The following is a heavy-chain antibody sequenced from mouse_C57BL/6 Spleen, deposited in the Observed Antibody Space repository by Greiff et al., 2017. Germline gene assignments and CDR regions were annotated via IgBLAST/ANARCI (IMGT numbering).Heavy chain of an antibody. V-gene: IGHV1-9*01. CDR1: GYTFTGYW. CDR3: ARRPYDYGSACYFDY. D-gene: IGHD1-1*01. CDR2: ILPGSGST. J-gene: IGHJ2*01. Sequence: QVQLKQSGAELMKPGASVKISCKATGYTFTGYWIEWVKQRPGQGLEWIGEILPGSGSTNTNEKFKGKAKFTAETSANTASMQPSSLTTEDSAIYSGARRPYDYGSACYFDYWGQGTTLTVSS.